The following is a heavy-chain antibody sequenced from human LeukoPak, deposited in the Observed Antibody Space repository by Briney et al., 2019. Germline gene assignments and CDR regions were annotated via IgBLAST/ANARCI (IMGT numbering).Heavy chain of an antibody. CDR3: ARRGGGSSGGFYFDY. D-gene: IGHD2-15*01. J-gene: IGHJ4*02. V-gene: IGHV5-51*01. CDR1: VFSFTNYW. Sequence: GESLKISCKASVFSFTNYWIAWVRQTPGQGLEWMGSIYPGDSDTRYNPSFQGQVTISADKSIKTAYLQWSNLEASDTAIYYCARRGGGSSGGFYFDYWGQGSLVTVSS. CDR2: IYPGDSDT.